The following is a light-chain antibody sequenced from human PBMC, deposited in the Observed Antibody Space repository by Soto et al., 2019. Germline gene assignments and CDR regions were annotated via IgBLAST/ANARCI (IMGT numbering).Light chain of an antibody. CDR3: ETWNSNTRV. CDR1: SGHRSYI. CDR2: LESSGSQ. V-gene: IGLV4-60*03. J-gene: IGLJ7*01. Sequence: QLVLTQSSSASASLGSSVNLTCTLSSGHRSYIIAWHQQQPGKAPRFLMRLESSGSQNKGSGVPDRFSGSSSGAARYLTISNLQSEDEADYYCETWNSNTRVFGAGTQLTVL.